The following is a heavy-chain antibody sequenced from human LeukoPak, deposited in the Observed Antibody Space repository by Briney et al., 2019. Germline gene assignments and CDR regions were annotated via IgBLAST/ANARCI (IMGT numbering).Heavy chain of an antibody. CDR1: GFTFISYW. D-gene: IGHD6-19*01. V-gene: IGHV3-7*01. Sequence: PGGSLRLSCAASGFTFISYWMSWLRQAPGKGLEWVANIKQDGSEKYYADSVKGRFTISRDNAKNTLYLQMNSLRVEDTAVYYCARFSSGWSPSGFDYWGQGTLVTVSS. CDR2: IKQDGSEK. CDR3: ARFSSGWSPSGFDY. J-gene: IGHJ4*02.